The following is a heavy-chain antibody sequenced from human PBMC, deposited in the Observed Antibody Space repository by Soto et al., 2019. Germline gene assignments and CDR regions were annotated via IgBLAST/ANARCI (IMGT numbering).Heavy chain of an antibody. D-gene: IGHD1-26*01. J-gene: IGHJ4*02. CDR1: GGTFSTYS. CDR3: ASSSGNNYGVGTNYYFDY. V-gene: IGHV1-69*06. Sequence: QVQLVQSGAEVKKPGSSVKVSCKTSGGTFSTYSIVWVRQAPGEGLEWMVGIIPIFGTANYAQKFQDRVTITADKTTNKDFMELSSLKSEDTAMYYCASSSGNNYGVGTNYYFDYWGQGTLVTVSS. CDR2: IIPIFGTA.